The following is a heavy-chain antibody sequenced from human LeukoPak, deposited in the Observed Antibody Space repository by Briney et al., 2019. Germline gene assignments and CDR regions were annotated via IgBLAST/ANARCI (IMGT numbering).Heavy chain of an antibody. V-gene: IGHV3-15*01. CDR3: TTLYDYLWGTDY. Sequence: GGSLRLSCAASGFTFNNAWMTWVRQAPGKGLEWVGHINFKTNGGTTDYAAPVKGRFTISRDDSKNTLYLQMNSLKTEDTAIYYCTTLYDYLWGTDYWGQGTLVTVSS. D-gene: IGHD3-16*01. CDR2: INFKTNGGTT. CDR1: GFTFNNAW. J-gene: IGHJ4*02.